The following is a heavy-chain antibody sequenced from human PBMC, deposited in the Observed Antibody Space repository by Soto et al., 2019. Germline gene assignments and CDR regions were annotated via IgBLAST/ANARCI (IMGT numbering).Heavy chain of an antibody. CDR2: IKSESDCGTT. D-gene: IGHD2-15*01. J-gene: IGHJ4*02. V-gene: IGHV3-15*01. CDR1: RFILSNTW. Sequence: LILSCAASRFILSNTWVCRCRQGTGKGLEWVGRIKSESDCGTTYHGAPVKGRFTISRDDSKSTLYLQMNSLKTDDTAVYYCTTLGGYCRGGTCYKYYFDYWGQGTLVSVSS. CDR3: TTLGGYCRGGTCYKYYFDY.